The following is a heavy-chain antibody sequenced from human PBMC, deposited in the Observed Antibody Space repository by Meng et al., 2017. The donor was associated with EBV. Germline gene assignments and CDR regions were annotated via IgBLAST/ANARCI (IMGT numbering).Heavy chain of an antibody. CDR1: GYTFTGYY. CDR3: ARVGIAVAGTGDY. J-gene: IGHJ4*02. CDR2: INPNSGGT. V-gene: IGHV1-2*06. D-gene: IGHD6-19*01. Sequence: VQLGQSVAEVKKPGASVKVSCKASGYTFTGYYMHWVRQAPGQGLEWMGRINPNSGGTNYAQKFQGRVTMTRDTSISTAYMELSRLRSDDTAVYYCARVGIAVAGTGDYWGQGTLVTVSS.